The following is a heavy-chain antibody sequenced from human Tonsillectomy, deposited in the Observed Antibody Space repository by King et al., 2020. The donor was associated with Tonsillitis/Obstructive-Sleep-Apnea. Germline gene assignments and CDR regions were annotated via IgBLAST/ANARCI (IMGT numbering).Heavy chain of an antibody. V-gene: IGHV5-10-1*01. Sequence: QLVQSGAEVKKPGESLRISCKGSGYSFISYWITWVRQMPGKDLEWMGRIDPHEFYINYSPSFQGHVTISADKSISTAYLQWSSLKASDTAMYYCARQKRVSSMDVWGKGTTVTVSS. J-gene: IGHJ6*04. CDR1: GYSFISYW. CDR3: ARQKRVSSMDV. CDR2: IDPHEFYI. D-gene: IGHD5/OR15-5a*01.